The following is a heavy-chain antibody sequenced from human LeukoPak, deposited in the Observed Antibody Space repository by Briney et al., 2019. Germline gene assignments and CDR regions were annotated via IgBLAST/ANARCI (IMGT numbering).Heavy chain of an antibody. CDR3: ARDGDAYNFDY. CDR1: GFSFSRYY. D-gene: IGHD5-24*01. CDR2: IKGDSSDT. Sequence: PGGSLRLSCVASGFSFSRYYMHWVRHAPGKGLVWVSRIKGDSSDTIYADSVKGRFTISRDNAKNTVYLQMNSLRREDTAVYYCARDGDAYNFDYWGQGTLVTVSS. J-gene: IGHJ4*02. V-gene: IGHV3-74*01.